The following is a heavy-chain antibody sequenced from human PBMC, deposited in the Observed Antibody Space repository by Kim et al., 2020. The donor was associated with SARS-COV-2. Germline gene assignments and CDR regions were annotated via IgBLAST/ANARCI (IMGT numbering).Heavy chain of an antibody. CDR3: VKDRGGITFGGVISA. CDR2: ISSNGGST. Sequence: GGSLRLSCSASGFTFSSYAMHWVRQAPGKGLEYVSAISSNGGSTYYADSVKGRFTISRDNSKNTLYLQMSSLRAEDTAVYYCVKDRGGITFGGVISAWGQGTLVTVSS. CDR1: GFTFSSYA. D-gene: IGHD3-16*02. V-gene: IGHV3-64D*06. J-gene: IGHJ4*02.